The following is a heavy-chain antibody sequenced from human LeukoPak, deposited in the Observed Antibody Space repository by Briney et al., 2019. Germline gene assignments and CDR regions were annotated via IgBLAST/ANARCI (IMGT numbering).Heavy chain of an antibody. V-gene: IGHV1-8*01. J-gene: IGHJ3*02. CDR3: ARRPGYCSGGSCYAGQTDAFDI. D-gene: IGHD2-15*01. CDR1: GYTFTSYD. Sequence: ASVKVSCKASGYTFTSYDINWVRQATGQGLEWMGWMNPNSGNRGYAQKFQGRVTMTRNTSISTAYMELSSLRSEDTAVYYCARRPGYCSGGSCYAGQTDAFDIWGQGTMVTVSS. CDR2: MNPNSGNR.